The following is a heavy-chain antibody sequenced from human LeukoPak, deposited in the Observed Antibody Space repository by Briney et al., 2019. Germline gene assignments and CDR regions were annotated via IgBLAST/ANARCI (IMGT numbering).Heavy chain of an antibody. J-gene: IGHJ4*02. CDR2: ISAYNGNT. V-gene: IGHV1-18*01. CDR1: GYTFTSYG. CDR3: ARDSPVTSAGIFDY. Sequence: GASVKVSCKASGYTFTSYGISWVRQAPGQGLEWMGWISAYNGNTNYAQKLQGRVTMTTDTSTSTAYMELRSLRSDDTAVYYCARDSPVTSAGIFDYWGQGTLVTVSS. D-gene: IGHD2-2*01.